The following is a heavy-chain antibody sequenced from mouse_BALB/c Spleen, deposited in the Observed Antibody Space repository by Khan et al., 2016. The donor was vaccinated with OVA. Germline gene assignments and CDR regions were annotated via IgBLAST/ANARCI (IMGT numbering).Heavy chain of an antibody. J-gene: IGHJ4*01. CDR2: IWSDGKT. CDR3: ARNTRMMTTVMDY. V-gene: IGHV2-6*02. Sequence: QVQLKESGPGLVAPSQSLSITCTVSGFSFTSYGVHWVRQPPGKGLEWLVVIWSDGKTTYNSTLISRLSISTANFKSQVFLKMNSSQTNDTAVYDYARNTRMMTTVMDYWGQGTSVTVSS. CDR1: GFSFTSYG. D-gene: IGHD2-4*01.